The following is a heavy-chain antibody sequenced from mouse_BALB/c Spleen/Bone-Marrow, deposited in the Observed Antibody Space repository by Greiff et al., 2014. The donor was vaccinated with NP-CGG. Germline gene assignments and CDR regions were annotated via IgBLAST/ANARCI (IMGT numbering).Heavy chain of an antibody. Sequence: VQLQQSGAELVRPGSSVKISCKASGYAFSIYWMNWVKQRPGQGLEWIGQIYPGDDDTDYNGKFKGKATLTADRSSSTAYMQLNIQTSRDSGVFFCARGGISIASWGQGTTLTVSS. CDR3: ARGGISIAS. CDR1: GYAFSIYW. CDR2: IYPGDDDT. V-gene: IGHV1-80*01. J-gene: IGHJ2*01.